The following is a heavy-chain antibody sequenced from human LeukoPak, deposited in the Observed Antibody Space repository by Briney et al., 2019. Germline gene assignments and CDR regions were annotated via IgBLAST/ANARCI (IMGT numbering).Heavy chain of an antibody. D-gene: IGHD3-9*01. V-gene: IGHV4-38-2*01. CDR3: ARRLGNAFDI. CDR2: IYHSGST. J-gene: IGHJ3*02. Sequence: SETLSLTCAVSAYSISSGYYWGWIRQPPGKGLEWIGSIYHSGSTYYNPSLKSRVTISVDTSKNQFSLKLSSVTAADTAVYYCARRLGNAFDIWGQGTMVTVSS. CDR1: AYSISSGYY.